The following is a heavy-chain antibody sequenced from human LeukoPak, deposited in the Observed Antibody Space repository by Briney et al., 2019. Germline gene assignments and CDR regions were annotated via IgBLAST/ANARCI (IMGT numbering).Heavy chain of an antibody. D-gene: IGHD2-2*01. Sequence: GGSLRLSCAASGFTFSSYGMHWVRQAPGKGLEWVAFIRYDGSNKYYADSVKGRFTISRDNSKNTLYLQMNSLRAEDTAVYYCARYIVVVPAAMVPYAEYFQHWGQGTLVTVSS. CDR1: GFTFSSYG. J-gene: IGHJ1*01. CDR3: ARYIVVVPAAMVPYAEYFQH. CDR2: IRYDGSNK. V-gene: IGHV3-30*02.